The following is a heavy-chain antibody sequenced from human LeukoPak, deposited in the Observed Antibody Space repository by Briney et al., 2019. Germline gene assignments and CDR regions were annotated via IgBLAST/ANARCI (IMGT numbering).Heavy chain of an antibody. CDR2: MHPNSGNT. CDR3: ARMHPSGRFS. V-gene: IGHV1-8*02. Sequence: ASVKVSCKASGYTFTGYYMHWVRQATGQRLEWMGWMHPNSGNTGYAQKFQGRVSMTRNTSITTAYMELSSLRSGDTAVYYCARMHPSGRFSWGQGTLVTVSS. J-gene: IGHJ4*02. CDR1: GYTFTGYY. D-gene: IGHD3-10*01.